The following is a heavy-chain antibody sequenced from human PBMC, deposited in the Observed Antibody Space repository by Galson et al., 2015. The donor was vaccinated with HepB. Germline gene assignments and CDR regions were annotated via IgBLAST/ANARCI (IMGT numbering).Heavy chain of an antibody. CDR1: GFTFGDYA. CDR3: TREGYVDYDYVWGSYFGPLDY. V-gene: IGHV3-49*04. J-gene: IGHJ4*02. Sequence: SLRLSCAASGFTFGDYAMSWVRQAPGKGLKWVGFIRSKAYGGTTEYAASVKGRFTISRDDSKSIAYLQMNNLKTEDTTVYYCTREGYVDYDYVWGSYFGPLDYWGQGTLVTVSS. CDR2: IRSKAYGGTT. D-gene: IGHD3-16*01.